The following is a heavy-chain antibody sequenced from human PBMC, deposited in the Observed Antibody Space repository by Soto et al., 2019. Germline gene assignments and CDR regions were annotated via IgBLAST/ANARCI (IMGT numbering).Heavy chain of an antibody. CDR2: IIPMFGTA. CDR3: AIGYSYHRRQAALHI. CDR1: GCTFSNYA. Sequence: QVQLVQSGAEVKKPGSSVKVSCEASGCTFSNYAISWVRQAPGQGLEWMGGIIPMFGTANYAQQLQGRVTITAGESTSTAYMEVSSLRSDDTVVYYCAIGYSYHRRQAALHIWGQGTMVTVSS. D-gene: IGHD3-22*01. V-gene: IGHV1-69*01. J-gene: IGHJ3*02.